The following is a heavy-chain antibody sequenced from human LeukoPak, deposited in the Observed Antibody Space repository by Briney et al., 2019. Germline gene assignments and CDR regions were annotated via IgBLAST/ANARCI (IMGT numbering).Heavy chain of an antibody. CDR2: INHSGST. V-gene: IGHV4-34*01. D-gene: IGHD3-9*01. CDR1: GGSFSGYY. Sequence: ETLSLTCAVYGGSFSGYYWGWSRQPPGKGLEWFGEINHSGSTNSNPSLSRRVTLSLDTHTNQCSLKLSSVTAADTAVYYCARGTTLGNYDILTGYLDDACDIWGQGTMVTVSS. J-gene: IGHJ3*02. CDR3: ARGTTLGNYDILTGYLDDACDI.